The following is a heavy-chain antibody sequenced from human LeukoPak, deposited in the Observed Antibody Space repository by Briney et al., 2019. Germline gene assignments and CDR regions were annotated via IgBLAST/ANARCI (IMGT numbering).Heavy chain of an antibody. V-gene: IGHV3-30*02. CDR3: AKDRGDYFDY. CDR2: IRYDGSNK. D-gene: IGHD5-24*01. CDR1: GFTFSSYG. J-gene: IGHJ4*02. Sequence: GGSLGLSCAASGFTFSSYGMHWVRQAPGKGLEWVAFIRYDGSNKYYADSVKGRFTISRDNSKNTLYLQMNSLRVEDTAVYYCAKDRGDYFDYWGQGTLVTVSS.